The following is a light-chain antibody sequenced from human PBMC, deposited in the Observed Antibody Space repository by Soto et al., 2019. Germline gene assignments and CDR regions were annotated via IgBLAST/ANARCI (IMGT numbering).Light chain of an antibody. CDR3: SSYTSSHTRV. Sequence: QSVLTQPASVSGSPGQSINISCIGTSSDVGGYDFVSWYQHHPGKAPKLMIYDVSNRPSGLSNRFSGSKSGNTASLTISGLQTDDEADYYCSSYTSSHTRVFGTGTKLTVL. J-gene: IGLJ1*01. CDR2: DVS. V-gene: IGLV2-14*01. CDR1: SSDVGGYDF.